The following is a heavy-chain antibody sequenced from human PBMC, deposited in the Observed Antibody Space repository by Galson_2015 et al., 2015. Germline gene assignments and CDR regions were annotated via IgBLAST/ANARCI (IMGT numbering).Heavy chain of an antibody. CDR3: ARGLVGAPRPFDY. CDR1: GFTFSSYG. J-gene: IGHJ4*02. Sequence: SLRLSCAASGFTFSSYGMHWVRQAPGKGLEWVAVIWYDGSNKYYADSVKGRFTISRDNSKNTLYLQMNSLRAEDTAVYYCARGLVGAPRPFDYWGQGTLVTVSS. CDR2: IWYDGSNK. D-gene: IGHD1-26*01. V-gene: IGHV3-33*01.